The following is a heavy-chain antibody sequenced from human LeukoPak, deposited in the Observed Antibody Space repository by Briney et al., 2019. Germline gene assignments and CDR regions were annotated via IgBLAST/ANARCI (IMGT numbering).Heavy chain of an antibody. V-gene: IGHV1-69*05. CDR2: IIPIFGTA. Sequence: SLKVSCKASGGTFSSYAISWVRQAPGQGLEWMGGIIPIFGTANYAQKFQGRVTITTDESTSTAYMELSSLRSEDTAVYYCARAGVYYYYMDVWGKGTTVTVSS. CDR3: ARAGVYYYYMDV. D-gene: IGHD3-3*01. J-gene: IGHJ6*03. CDR1: GGTFSSYA.